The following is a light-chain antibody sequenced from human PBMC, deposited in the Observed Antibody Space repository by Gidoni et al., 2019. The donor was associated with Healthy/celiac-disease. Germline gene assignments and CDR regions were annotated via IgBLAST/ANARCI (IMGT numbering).Light chain of an antibody. V-gene: IGKV3-20*01. Sequence: EIVLTQSPGTLSLSPGERATLSCRASQSVSSTYLAWYQQKPGQAPRLLIYGASSRVTGVPVRFSGSGSGTDFTLTISRLEPEDFAVYYCQQGAFGQGTKVEMK. CDR1: QSVSSTY. CDR3: QQGA. J-gene: IGKJ1*01. CDR2: GAS.